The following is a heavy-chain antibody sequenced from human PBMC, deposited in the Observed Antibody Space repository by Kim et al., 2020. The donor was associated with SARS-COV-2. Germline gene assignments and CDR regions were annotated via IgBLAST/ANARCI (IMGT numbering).Heavy chain of an antibody. D-gene: IGHD2-15*01. J-gene: IGHJ4*02. Sequence: GGSLRLSCAASGFTFSSYAMHWVRQAPGKGLECVSAISSNGGSTYYANSVKGRFTISRDNSKNTLYLQMGSLRAEDMAVYYCARGWGGSCQCYFDYWGQGTLVTVSS. CDR3: ARGWGGSCQCYFDY. CDR1: GFTFSSYA. CDR2: ISSNGGST. V-gene: IGHV3-64*01.